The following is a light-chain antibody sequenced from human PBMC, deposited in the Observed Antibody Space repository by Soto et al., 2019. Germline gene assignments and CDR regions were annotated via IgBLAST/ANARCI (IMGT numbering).Light chain of an antibody. CDR3: QQYGSSPLT. V-gene: IGKV3-20*01. J-gene: IGKJ4*01. CDR1: QSVSSSY. CDR2: GAS. Sequence: EIVLTQSPGTLSFSPGERATLSCRASQSVSSSYLAWYQQKPGQAPRLLIYGASSRATGIPDRFSGSGSGTDFTLTISRLEPEDFGVYYCQQYGSSPLTFGGGTKVEIK.